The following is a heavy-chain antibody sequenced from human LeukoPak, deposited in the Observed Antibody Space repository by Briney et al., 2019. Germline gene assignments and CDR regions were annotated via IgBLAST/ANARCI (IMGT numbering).Heavy chain of an antibody. CDR2: IYYSGST. V-gene: IGHV4-59*12. CDR1: GGSISSYY. D-gene: IGHD5-18*01. J-gene: IGHJ4*02. Sequence: PSETLSLTCTVSGGSISSYYWSWIRQPPGKGLEWIGYIYYSGSTNYNPSLKSRVTISVDTSKNQFSLKLSSVTAADTAVYYCARDDTAMVIDYWGQGTLVTVSS. CDR3: ARDDTAMVIDY.